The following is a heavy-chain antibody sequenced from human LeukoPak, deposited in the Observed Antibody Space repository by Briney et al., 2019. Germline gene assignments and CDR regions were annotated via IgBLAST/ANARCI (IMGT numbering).Heavy chain of an antibody. CDR3: ARDQGYCGGDCRDAFDI. J-gene: IGHJ3*02. D-gene: IGHD2-21*02. CDR2: ICAYNGNT. V-gene: IGHV1-18*01. Sequence: ASVKVSCKASGYTFTSYGISWVRPAPRQGLEWMGWICAYNGNTNYAQKLQGRVTMTTDTSTSTAYMELRSLRSDDTAVYYCARDQGYCGGDCRDAFDIWGQGTMVTVSS. CDR1: GYTFTSYG.